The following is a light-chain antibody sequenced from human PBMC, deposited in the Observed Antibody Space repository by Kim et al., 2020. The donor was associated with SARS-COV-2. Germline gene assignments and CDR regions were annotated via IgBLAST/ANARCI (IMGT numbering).Light chain of an antibody. CDR3: QTWGTGHWV. Sequence: ASVKLTCTLSSGHSSYAIARHQQQPEKGPRYLMKLNSDGSHSKGDGIPDRFSGSSSGAERYLTISSLQSEDEADYYCQTWGTGHWVFGGGTQLTVL. CDR2: LNSDGSH. V-gene: IGLV4-69*01. CDR1: SGHSSYA. J-gene: IGLJ3*02.